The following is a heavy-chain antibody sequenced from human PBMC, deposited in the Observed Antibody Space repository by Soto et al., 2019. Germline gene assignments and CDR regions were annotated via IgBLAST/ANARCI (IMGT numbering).Heavy chain of an antibody. CDR2: ISAHNGNT. Sequence: ASVKVSCKASGYTFTSYGISWVRQAPGQGLEWMGWISAHNGNTNYAQKLQGRVTMTTDTSTSTAYMELRSLRSDDTAVYYCARAGYDILTGPNGMDVWGQGTTVTVSS. J-gene: IGHJ6*02. V-gene: IGHV1-18*01. CDR3: ARAGYDILTGPNGMDV. D-gene: IGHD3-9*01. CDR1: GYTFTSYG.